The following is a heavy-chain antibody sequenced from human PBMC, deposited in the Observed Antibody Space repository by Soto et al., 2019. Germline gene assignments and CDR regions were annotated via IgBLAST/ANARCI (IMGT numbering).Heavy chain of an antibody. CDR2: MEPSSGKT. D-gene: IGHD3-10*01. J-gene: IGHJ4*02. CDR1: GYSFTSLD. CDR3: ARGVTAGVDY. Sequence: ASAKVSCKASGYSFTSLDINWVRQTTGQGLEWMGWMEPSSGKTGYAQRFQDRVTMTRDTSINTAYMELRSLTSDDTAFYYCARGVTAGVDYWGQGTLVTVSS. V-gene: IGHV1-8*01.